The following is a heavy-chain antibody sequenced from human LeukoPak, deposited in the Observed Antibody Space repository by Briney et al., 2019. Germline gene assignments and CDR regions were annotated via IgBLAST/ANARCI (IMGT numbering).Heavy chain of an antibody. D-gene: IGHD2-15*01. V-gene: IGHV3-30*18. CDR2: ISYDGSKK. Sequence: PGGSLRLSCAPPGFTFSIYGVHWVRQAPEKGVEWGAVISYDGSKKYYAASVKGRFTISRDNSKNTLYLQMNSLRAEDTAVYYCAKGKLPGDWGQGTLVTVSS. J-gene: IGHJ4*02. CDR1: GFTFSIYG. CDR3: AKGKLPGD.